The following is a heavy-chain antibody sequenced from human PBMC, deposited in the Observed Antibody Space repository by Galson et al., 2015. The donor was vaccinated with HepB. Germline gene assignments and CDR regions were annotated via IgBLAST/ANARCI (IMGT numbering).Heavy chain of an antibody. CDR3: ARQGYDSSAYYQP. J-gene: IGHJ5*02. V-gene: IGHV3-7*01. CDR2: IKQDGSEK. D-gene: IGHD3-22*01. Sequence: SLRLSCAASGFTFSSYWMSWDRQAPGKGLEWVANIKQDGSEKYYVDSVKGRFTISRDNAKNSLYLQMNSLRAEDTAVYYCARQGYDSSAYYQPWGQGTLVTVSS. CDR1: GFTFSSYW.